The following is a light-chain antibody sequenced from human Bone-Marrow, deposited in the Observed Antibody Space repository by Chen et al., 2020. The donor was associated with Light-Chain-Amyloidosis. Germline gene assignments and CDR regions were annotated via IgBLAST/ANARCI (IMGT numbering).Light chain of an antibody. Sequence: QSALTQPASVSGSPGQSITISCTGTSSDVGGDNHVSWYQQHPDKAPKLMIYEVTNRPSWVPDRFSGSKSDNTASLTISGLQTRGEADYFCSSYTIADTLVFGSGTRVTVL. CDR2: EVT. CDR1: SSDVGGDNH. CDR3: SSYTIADTLV. J-gene: IGLJ1*01. V-gene: IGLV2-14*01.